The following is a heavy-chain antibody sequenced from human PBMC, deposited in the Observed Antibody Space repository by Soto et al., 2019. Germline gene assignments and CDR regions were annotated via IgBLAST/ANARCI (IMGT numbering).Heavy chain of an antibody. V-gene: IGHV4-31*11. D-gene: IGHD3-22*01. J-gene: IGHJ4*02. CDR3: ARGPPMIH. CDR1: GGTFIGYY. CDR2: IYYSGIT. Sequence: PSVTMCLTWAVDGGTFIGYYWSWIRQHPGKGLEWIGYIYYSGITYYNPSLKSRVTISVDTSKNQFSLKLSSVTAADTAVYYCARGPPMIHWGQGTLVTVSS.